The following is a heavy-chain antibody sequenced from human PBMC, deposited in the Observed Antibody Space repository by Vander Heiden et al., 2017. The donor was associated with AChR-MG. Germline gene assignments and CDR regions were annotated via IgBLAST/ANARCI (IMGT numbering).Heavy chain of an antibody. D-gene: IGHD1-1*01. CDR3: ASSLFDGYWKSGYFDL. J-gene: IGHJ2*01. CDR2: IIPIFGTA. Sequence: QVQLVQSGAEVKKPGSSVKVSCKASGGTFSSYAISWVRQAPGQGLEWMGGIIPIFGTANYAQKFQGRVTITADKSTSTAYMELSSLRSEDTAVYYCASSLFDGYWKSGYFDLWGRGTLVTVSS. CDR1: GGTFSSYA. V-gene: IGHV1-69*06.